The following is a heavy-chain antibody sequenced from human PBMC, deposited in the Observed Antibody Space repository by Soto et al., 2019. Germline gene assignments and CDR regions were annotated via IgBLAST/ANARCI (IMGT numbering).Heavy chain of an antibody. V-gene: IGHV3-9*03. D-gene: IGHD6-19*01. CDR1: GFTFVDYA. CDR2: ISGNSGSI. J-gene: IGHJ4*02. Sequence: EVQLVESGGGLVQPGGSLRLSCAASGFTFVDYAMHWVRQAPGKGLEWVSGISGNSGSIGYADSVKGRFTISRDNAKNALYLQMNSLRVEEMELYYWVKEFIAVAELFYWGQGTPVTV. CDR3: VKEFIAVAELFY.